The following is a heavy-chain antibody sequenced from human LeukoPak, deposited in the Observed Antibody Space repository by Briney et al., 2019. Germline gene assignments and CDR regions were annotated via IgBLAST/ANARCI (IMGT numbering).Heavy chain of an antibody. CDR1: AYTFTDYG. V-gene: IGHV1-18*01. CDR3: ARVGRWPRAFDV. CDR2: VSPYNGDT. J-gene: IGHJ3*01. Sequence: GASVKVSCKASAYTFTDYGINWVRQAPGHGLEWMGWVSPYNGDTRYTQKLQGRVTLTTDTSTSTAYMELRSLTSDDTAVYYCARVGRWPRAFDVWGQGTMITVSS.